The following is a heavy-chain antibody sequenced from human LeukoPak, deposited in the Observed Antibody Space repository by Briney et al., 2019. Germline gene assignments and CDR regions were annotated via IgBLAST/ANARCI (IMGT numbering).Heavy chain of an antibody. CDR3: ARSPLVGAPDY. Sequence: GGSLRLSCAASGFTFSSYGMHWVRQAPGKGLEWVAVIWYDGSNKYYADSVKGRFTISRDNSKNTLYLQMNSLRAEDTAVYYCARSPLVGAPDYWGQGTLGTVS. CDR2: IWYDGSNK. V-gene: IGHV3-33*01. J-gene: IGHJ4*02. CDR1: GFTFSSYG. D-gene: IGHD1-26*01.